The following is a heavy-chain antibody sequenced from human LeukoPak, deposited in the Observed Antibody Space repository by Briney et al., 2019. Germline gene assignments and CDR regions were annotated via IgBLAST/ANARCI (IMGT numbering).Heavy chain of an antibody. J-gene: IGHJ4*02. Sequence: SVKVSCKASGGTFSSYAISWVRQAPGQGLEWMGGIIPIFGTANYAQKFQGRVTITTDESTSTAYMELSSLRSEDTAVYYCAREVGDSSGYYYHYFDYWGQGTLVIFSS. CDR3: AREVGDSSGYYYHYFDY. V-gene: IGHV1-69*05. CDR1: GGTFSSYA. CDR2: IIPIFGTA. D-gene: IGHD3-22*01.